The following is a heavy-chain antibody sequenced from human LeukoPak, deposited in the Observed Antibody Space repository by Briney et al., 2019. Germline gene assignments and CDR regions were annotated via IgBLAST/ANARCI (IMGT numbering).Heavy chain of an antibody. CDR2: IYYSGST. CDR1: GGSISSGGYY. D-gene: IGHD4-17*01. J-gene: IGHJ6*02. CDR3: ARGDYGTPDV. V-gene: IGHV4-31*03. Sequence: SETLSLTCTVSGGSISSGGYYWSWIRQHPGTGLEWIGYIYYSGSTYYNPSLKSRVTISVDTSKSQFSLKLSSVTAADTAVYYCARGDYGTPDVWGQGTTVTVSS.